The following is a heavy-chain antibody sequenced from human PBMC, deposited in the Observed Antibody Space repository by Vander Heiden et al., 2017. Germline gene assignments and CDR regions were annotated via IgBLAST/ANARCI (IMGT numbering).Heavy chain of an antibody. J-gene: IGHJ5*02. CDR3: AKDLSSWGWFDP. CDR2: ISWNRGSI. D-gene: IGHD3-16*01. Sequence: EVQLVESGGGLVQPGRSLRLSCAAAGFTFDDYAMHWVRQAPGKGLEWVSGISWNRGSIGYADSVKGRFTISRDNAKNSLYLQMNSLRAEDTALYYCAKDLSSWGWFDPWGQGTLVTVSS. V-gene: IGHV3-9*01. CDR1: GFTFDDYA.